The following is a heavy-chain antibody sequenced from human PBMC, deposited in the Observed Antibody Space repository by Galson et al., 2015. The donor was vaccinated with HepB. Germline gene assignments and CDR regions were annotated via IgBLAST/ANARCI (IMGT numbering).Heavy chain of an antibody. J-gene: IGHJ6*02. CDR3: ARDEGYYDFRIYYYYYGMDV. D-gene: IGHD3/OR15-3a*01. Sequence: SLRLSCAASGFTFSSYAMHWVRQAPGKGLEWVAVISYDGSNKYYADSVKGRFTISRDNSKNTLYLQMNSLRAEDTAVYYCARDEGYYDFRIYYYYYGMDVWGQGTTVTVSS. CDR1: GFTFSSYA. V-gene: IGHV3-30*04. CDR2: ISYDGSNK.